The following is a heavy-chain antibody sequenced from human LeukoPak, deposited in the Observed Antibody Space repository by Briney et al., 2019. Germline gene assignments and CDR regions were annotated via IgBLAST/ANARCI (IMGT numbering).Heavy chain of an antibody. J-gene: IGHJ6*03. D-gene: IGHD3-10*01. CDR3: ARRTSMVRGVIINYYYYYMDV. V-gene: IGHV3-30*02. CDR1: GFTFSSYG. Sequence: PGGSLRLSCAASGFTFSSYGMHWVRQAPGKGLEWMAFIRYDGSNKYYADSVKGRFTISRDNAKNSLYLQMNSLRAKDTALYYCARRTSMVRGVIINYYYYYMDVWGKGTTVTVSS. CDR2: IRYDGSNK.